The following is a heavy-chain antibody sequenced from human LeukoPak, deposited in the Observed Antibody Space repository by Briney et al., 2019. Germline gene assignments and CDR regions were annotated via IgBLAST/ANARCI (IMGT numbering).Heavy chain of an antibody. CDR2: ISSSTYT. V-gene: IGHV3-11*05. CDR1: GFTFSDYS. Sequence: GGSLRLSCAASGFTFSDYSMSWIRQAPGKGLEWISYISSSTYTNYADSVRGRFTISRDNAKNSMYLQMNSLRAQDTAVYYCARDRVGASPHHWGQGTLVTVSS. D-gene: IGHD1-26*01. CDR3: ARDRVGASPHH. J-gene: IGHJ5*02.